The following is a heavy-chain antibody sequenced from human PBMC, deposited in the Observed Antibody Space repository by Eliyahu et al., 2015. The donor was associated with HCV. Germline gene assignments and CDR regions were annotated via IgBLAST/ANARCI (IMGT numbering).Heavy chain of an antibody. D-gene: IGHD5-24*01. J-gene: IGHJ4*02. CDR1: GYTFTXYX. CDR2: INXGNGNT. CDR3: ARSSRVGWLQLYRSYYFDY. V-gene: IGHV1-3*01. Sequence: QVQLVQSGAEVXKPGASVKVSCXAXGYTFTXYXMHWVRHPPGQRLEWMGWINXGNGNTKYSQKXQGRVTITRDTSASTAYMELSSLRSEDTAVYYCARSSRVGWLQLYRSYYFDYWGQGTLVTVSS.